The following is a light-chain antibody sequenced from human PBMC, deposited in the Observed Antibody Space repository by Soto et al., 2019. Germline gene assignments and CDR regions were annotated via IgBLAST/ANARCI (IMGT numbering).Light chain of an antibody. J-gene: IGLJ1*01. CDR1: SSDVGGYTY. V-gene: IGLV2-14*01. Sequence: QSALTQPASVSGSPRQSITISCTGASSDVGGYTYVSWYQRHPGKAPKLMIYEVNNRPSGVSNRFSGSKSGNTASLTISGLQAEDEADYYCSSYTSSSTLYVFGTGTKVTVL. CDR3: SSYTSSSTLYV. CDR2: EVN.